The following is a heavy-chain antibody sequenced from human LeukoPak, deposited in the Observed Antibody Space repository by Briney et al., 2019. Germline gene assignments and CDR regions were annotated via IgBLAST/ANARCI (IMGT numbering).Heavy chain of an antibody. Sequence: GGSLRLSCAASGFTFSSYAMSWVRQAPGKGLEWVSAISGSGGSTYYADSVKGRFTISRDNSKNTLYLQMNSLRAEDTAVYYCAKDSEVGDIVVVPAAAIDYWGQGTLVTVSS. J-gene: IGHJ4*02. CDR2: ISGSGGST. V-gene: IGHV3-23*01. D-gene: IGHD2-2*01. CDR1: GFTFSSYA. CDR3: AKDSEVGDIVVVPAAAIDY.